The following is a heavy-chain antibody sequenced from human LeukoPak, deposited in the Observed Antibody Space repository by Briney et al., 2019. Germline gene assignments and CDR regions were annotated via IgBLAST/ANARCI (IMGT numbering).Heavy chain of an antibody. CDR3: ARDWSHSGGILDI. D-gene: IGHD2-15*01. J-gene: IGHJ3*02. Sequence: GGSLRLSCAASGFTFTTYWMSWVRQAPGKGLEWVANIKQDGSEKYYVDSVKGRFTISRDNAKNSVYLQMNSLRAEDTAVYYCARDWSHSGGILDIWGQGTMVTVSS. CDR2: IKQDGSEK. V-gene: IGHV3-7*04. CDR1: GFTFTTYW.